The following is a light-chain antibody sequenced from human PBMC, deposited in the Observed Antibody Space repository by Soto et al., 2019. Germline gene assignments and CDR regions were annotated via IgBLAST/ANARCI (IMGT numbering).Light chain of an antibody. CDR1: SSNIGSNT. CDR3: AAWDDSLNGFV. V-gene: IGLV1-44*01. CDR2: TNN. J-gene: IGLJ1*01. Sequence: QSVLTQPPSASGAPGQRVTISCSGSSSNIGSNTVNWYQQLPGTAPKLLIYTNNQRPSGVRDRFSGSRSGTSASLAISGLQSEDEADYYCAAWDDSLNGFVFGTGTKLSVX.